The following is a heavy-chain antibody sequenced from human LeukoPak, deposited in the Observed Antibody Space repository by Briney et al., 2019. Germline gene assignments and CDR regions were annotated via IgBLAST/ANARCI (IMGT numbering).Heavy chain of an antibody. CDR3: AKDHYAKRGEEWFDP. V-gene: IGHV3-23*01. CDR1: GFTFSSYA. CDR2: ISGSGGST. Sequence: GGSLRLSCAASGFTFSSYAMSWVRQAPGKGLEWVSAISGSGGSTYYADSVKGRFTISRDNSKNTLYLQMNSLRAEDTGVYYCAKDHYAKRGEEWFDPWGQGTLVTVSS. J-gene: IGHJ5*02. D-gene: IGHD3-16*01.